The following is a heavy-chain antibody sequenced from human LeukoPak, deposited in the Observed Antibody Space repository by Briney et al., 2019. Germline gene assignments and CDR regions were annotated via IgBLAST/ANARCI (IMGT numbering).Heavy chain of an antibody. V-gene: IGHV1-69*04. CDR3: ARDIAVAGTSYFDY. D-gene: IGHD6-19*01. CDR2: IIPILGIA. J-gene: IGHJ4*02. Sequence: SVKVSCKASGGTFSSYAISWVRQAPGQGLEWMGRIIPILGIANYAQKFQGRVTITADKSTSTAYMELSGLRSEDTAVYYCARDIAVAGTSYFDYWGQGTLVTVSS. CDR1: GGTFSSYA.